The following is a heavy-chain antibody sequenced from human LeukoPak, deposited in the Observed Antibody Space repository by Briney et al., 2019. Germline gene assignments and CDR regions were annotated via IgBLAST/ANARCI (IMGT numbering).Heavy chain of an antibody. D-gene: IGHD4-17*01. V-gene: IGHV4-4*07. CDR3: ARDKDYGDI. CDR1: GGSISSYY. J-gene: IGHJ3*02. Sequence: PSETLSLTYTVSGGSISSYYWSWIRQPAGKGLKWIGRIYTSGSTNYNPSLKSRVTMSVDASKNQFSLKLSSVTAADTAVYYCARDKDYGDIWGQGTMVTVSS. CDR2: IYTSGST.